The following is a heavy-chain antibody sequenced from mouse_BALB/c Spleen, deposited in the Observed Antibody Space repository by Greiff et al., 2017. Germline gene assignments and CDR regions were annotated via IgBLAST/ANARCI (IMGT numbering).Heavy chain of an antibody. V-gene: IGHV7-1*02. CDR2: SRNKANDYTT. CDR3: ARDAYYGYDGAMDY. J-gene: IGHJ4*01. Sequence: EVKVVESGGGLVQPGGSLRLSCATSGFTFSDFYMEWVRQPPGKRLEWIAASRNKANDYTTEYSASVKGRFIVSRDTSQSILYLQMNALRAEDTAIYYCARDAYYGYDGAMDYWGQGTSGTVSS. D-gene: IGHD2-2*01. CDR1: GFTFSDFY.